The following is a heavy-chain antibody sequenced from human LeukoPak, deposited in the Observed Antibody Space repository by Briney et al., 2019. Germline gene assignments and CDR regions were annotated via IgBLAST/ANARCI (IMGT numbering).Heavy chain of an antibody. CDR1: DDSITMYY. D-gene: IGHD1-1*01. CDR2: VDHTGST. CDR3: ARGRVSSSTWYSTYYYYFYMDV. Sequence: PSETLSLTCSVSDDSITMYYWTWIRQPPGKGLEWIGYVDHTGSTNFNPSLNGRVSISRDTAKNLFSLRLRSVTAADTAAYFCARGRVSSSTWYSTYYYYFYMDVWGKGTTVTVSS. J-gene: IGHJ6*03. V-gene: IGHV4-59*01.